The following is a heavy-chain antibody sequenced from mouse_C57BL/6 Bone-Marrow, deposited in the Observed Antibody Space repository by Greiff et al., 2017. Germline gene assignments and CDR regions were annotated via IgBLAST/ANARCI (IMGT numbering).Heavy chain of an antibody. D-gene: IGHD4-1*01. CDR3: ARGNWVCWYFAV. V-gene: IGHV1-47*01. CDR1: GYPFTTYP. J-gene: IGHJ1*03. CDR2: FHPHNDDT. Sequence: VQLHQSGAELVKLGASSKMSCRASGYPFTTYPIGWMKQNHGKSLEWIGYFHPHNDDTKNNEKFKCKATLTVGESSRTVYLELSRLTSDDSAVIYCARGNWVCWYFAVWGTGTTVTVSS.